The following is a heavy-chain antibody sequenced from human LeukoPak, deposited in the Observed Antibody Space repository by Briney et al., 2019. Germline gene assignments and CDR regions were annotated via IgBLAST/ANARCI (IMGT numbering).Heavy chain of an antibody. J-gene: IGHJ4*02. CDR1: GYTFTSYG. D-gene: IGHD3-10*01. CDR3: ARVVWFGDRRDY. Sequence: GASVKVSCKASGYTFTSYGISWVRQAPGQGLEWMGWINPNSGGTNYARKFQGRVTMTRDTSISTAYMELSRLRSDDTAVYYCARVVWFGDRRDYWGQGTLVTVSS. CDR2: INPNSGGT. V-gene: IGHV1-2*02.